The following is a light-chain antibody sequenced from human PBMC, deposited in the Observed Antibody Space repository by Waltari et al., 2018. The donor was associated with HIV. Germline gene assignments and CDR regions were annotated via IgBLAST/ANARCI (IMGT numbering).Light chain of an antibody. V-gene: IGLV2-11*02. CDR3: CSYAGSSYV. CDR1: SSDVGGYKY. J-gene: IGLJ1*01. CDR2: YVS. Sequence: QSALTQPRSVSGSPGQSVTISCTGTSSDVGGYKYVSWYQQHPGKVPKLMIYYVSKRPSVVPDRFSGSKSGNTSSLTISGLQAEDEADYYCCSYAGSSYVFGTGTKVTVL.